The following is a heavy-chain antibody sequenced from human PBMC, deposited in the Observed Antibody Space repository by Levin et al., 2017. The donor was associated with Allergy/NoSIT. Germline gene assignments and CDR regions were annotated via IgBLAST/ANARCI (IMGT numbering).Heavy chain of an antibody. CDR3: ARARLQNYYYYMDV. CDR1: GGTFSSYA. Sequence: KISCKASGGTFSSYAISWVRQAPGQGLEWMGGIIPIFGTANYAQKFQGRVTITADESTSTAYMELSSLRSEDTAVYYCARARLQNYYYYMDVWGKGTTVTVSS. CDR2: IIPIFGTA. V-gene: IGHV1-69*01. D-gene: IGHD3-16*01. J-gene: IGHJ6*03.